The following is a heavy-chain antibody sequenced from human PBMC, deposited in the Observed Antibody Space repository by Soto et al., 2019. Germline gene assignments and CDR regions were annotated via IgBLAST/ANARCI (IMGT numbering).Heavy chain of an antibody. Sequence: QVQLVQSGAEVKKPGSSVNVSCKTSGGTFGNSAVTWLRQAPGQGLEWMGGIVPMFNTAIYEQQLQGRVTITAEESTMPAYMELSSLRHDDTALYYCAGAGDPRNAVWSGTLGGASFDPWGQGTLVTVSS. CDR3: AGAGDPRNAVWSGTLGGASFDP. J-gene: IGHJ5*02. CDR1: GGTFGNSA. CDR2: IVPMFNTA. D-gene: IGHD3-3*01. V-gene: IGHV1-69*12.